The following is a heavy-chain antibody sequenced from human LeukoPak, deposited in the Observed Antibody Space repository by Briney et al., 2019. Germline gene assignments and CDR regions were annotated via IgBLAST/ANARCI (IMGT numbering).Heavy chain of an antibody. V-gene: IGHV3-7*01. J-gene: IGHJ2*01. CDR1: GFTSSTYW. CDR2: IKQDGSET. Sequence: GGSLRLCCAASGFTSSTYWMSWVRQAPGKGLEWVASIKQDGSETYYVDSVKGRFTLSRDNAKNSLYLQMNSLRADDTAVYYCARDRDSRWDFDLWGRGTLVTVSS. D-gene: IGHD3-22*01. CDR3: ARDRDSRWDFDL.